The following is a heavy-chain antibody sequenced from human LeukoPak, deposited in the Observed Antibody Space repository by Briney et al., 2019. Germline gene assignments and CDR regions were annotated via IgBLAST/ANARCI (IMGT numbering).Heavy chain of an antibody. CDR1: GLTFSSYA. V-gene: IGHV3-23*01. J-gene: IGHJ4*02. Sequence: PGGSLRLSCAASGLTFSSYAMSWVRQAPGKGLEWVSVISGSATTTYHADSVKGRFTISRDNSKNTLYLQMNSLRAEDTAVYYCAREWGFGESYFDYWGQGTLVTVSS. CDR2: ISGSATTT. CDR3: AREWGFGESYFDY. D-gene: IGHD3-10*01.